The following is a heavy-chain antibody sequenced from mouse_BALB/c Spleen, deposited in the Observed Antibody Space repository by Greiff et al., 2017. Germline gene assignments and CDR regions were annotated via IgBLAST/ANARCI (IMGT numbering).Heavy chain of an antibody. V-gene: IGHV1-77*01. Sequence: QVQLQQSGAELARPGASVKLSCKASGYTFTDYYINWVKQRTGQGLEWIGEIYPGSGNTYYNEKFKGKATLTADKSSSTAYMQLSSLTSEDSAVYFCARNPLINDAMDYWGQGTSVTVSS. CDR2: IYPGSGNT. CDR3: ARNPLINDAMDY. J-gene: IGHJ4*01. D-gene: IGHD1-1*01. CDR1: GYTFTDYY.